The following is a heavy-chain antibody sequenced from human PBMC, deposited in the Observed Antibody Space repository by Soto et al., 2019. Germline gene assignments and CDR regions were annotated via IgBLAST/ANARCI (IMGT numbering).Heavy chain of an antibody. CDR1: GGFVNSDTHS. CDR3: ARFVRSCSATTCSTRADV. J-gene: IGHJ6*02. Sequence: PSETLSLTCTVSGGFVNSDTHSWSWIRQTPGKRLEWIGFIYSGGSTTNPSLRSRVTMSVDTSKNQFSLKLRSVIVADTAVYHCARFVRSCSATTCSTRADVWGQGITVTVSS. D-gene: IGHD2-2*01. CDR2: IYSGGST. V-gene: IGHV4-61*01.